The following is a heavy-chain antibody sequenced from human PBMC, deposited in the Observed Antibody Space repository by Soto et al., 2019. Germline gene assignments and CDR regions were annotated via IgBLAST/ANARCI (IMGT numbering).Heavy chain of an antibody. D-gene: IGHD2-2*01. Sequence: QVQLQESGPGLVKPSQTLSLTCTVSGGSISSGEFFWSWVRQPPGKGLEWLGYIYTRGTTYYNPFLKSRLTISVDASKNQLSLELTSVTAADTAVYYCAREVAFCTDISCYPRWFDPWGQGTLVTVSS. CDR2: IYTRGTT. V-gene: IGHV4-30-4*01. J-gene: IGHJ5*02. CDR3: AREVAFCTDISCYPRWFDP. CDR1: GGSISSGEFF.